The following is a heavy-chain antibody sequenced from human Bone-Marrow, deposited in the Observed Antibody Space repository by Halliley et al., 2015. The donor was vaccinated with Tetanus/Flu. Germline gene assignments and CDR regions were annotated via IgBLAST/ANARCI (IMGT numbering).Heavy chain of an antibody. Sequence: EVQLVQSGSVLKKPGESLRISCKVSGFSFTNYWISWVRQVPGKGLEWMGVIYPGDFDTRYSESFQGRITISADRSISTTYLQWGSLRPSDTAIYFCAKQGEVGSNYGLDVWGQGTTVTVSS. CDR1: GFSFTNYW. J-gene: IGHJ6*02. CDR2: IYPGDFDT. D-gene: IGHD1-26*01. V-gene: IGHV5-51*01. CDR3: AKQGEVGSNYGLDV.